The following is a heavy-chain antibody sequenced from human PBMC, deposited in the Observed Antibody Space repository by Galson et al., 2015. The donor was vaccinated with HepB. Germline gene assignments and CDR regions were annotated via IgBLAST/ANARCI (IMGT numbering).Heavy chain of an antibody. D-gene: IGHD3-3*01. CDR3: ARAYYDFWSGPPPQNYYYYYGMDV. Sequence: SVKVSCKASGGTFSSYAISWVRQAPGQGLEWMGGIIPIFGTANYAQKFQGRVTITADESTSTAYMELSSLRSEDTAVYYCARAYYDFWSGPPPQNYYYYYGMDVWGQGTTVTVSS. J-gene: IGHJ6*02. V-gene: IGHV1-69*13. CDR2: IIPIFGTA. CDR1: GGTFSSYA.